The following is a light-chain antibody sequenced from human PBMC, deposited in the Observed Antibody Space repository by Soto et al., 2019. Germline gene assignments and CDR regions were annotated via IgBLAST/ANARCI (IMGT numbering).Light chain of an antibody. CDR1: QSLLHRNGYNY. Sequence: DIVMTQSPLSLPVSPGEPASISCRSSQSLLHRNGYNYLNWYLQKPGQSPQLLIFLGSDRASGVTDRFSGSGSGTHFTLQLTRVEAEDVGVYYCMQALETTITFGQGTRLEIK. J-gene: IGKJ5*01. V-gene: IGKV2-28*01. CDR3: MQALETTIT. CDR2: LGS.